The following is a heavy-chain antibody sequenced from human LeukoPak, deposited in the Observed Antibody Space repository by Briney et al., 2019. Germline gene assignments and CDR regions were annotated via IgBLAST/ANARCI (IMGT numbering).Heavy chain of an antibody. Sequence: KTSETLSLTCTVFSGSISSGNYYWSWIRQPAGKGLEWLGRIYNNGSTNYNPSLKSRVTISVDRSKNQFSLKLSSVTAADTAVYYCARGFPFITGTGDWFDPWGQGTLVTVSS. CDR2: IYNNGST. J-gene: IGHJ5*02. CDR1: SGSISSGNYY. D-gene: IGHD1/OR15-1a*01. V-gene: IGHV4-61*02. CDR3: ARGFPFITGTGDWFDP.